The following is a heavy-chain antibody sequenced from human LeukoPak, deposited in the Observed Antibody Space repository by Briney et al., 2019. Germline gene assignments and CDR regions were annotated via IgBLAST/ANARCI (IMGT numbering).Heavy chain of an antibody. D-gene: IGHD3-10*01. CDR2: IYYSGST. V-gene: IGHV4-59*01. J-gene: IGHJ4*02. CDR3: ARCYGSGSYYVDY. Sequence: SETLSLTCTVSGGSISSYYWSWVRQPPGKGLEWIGYIYYSGSTNYNPSLKSRVTISVDTSKNQFSLKLSSVTAADTAVYYCARCYGSGSYYVDYWGQGTLVTVSS. CDR1: GGSISSYY.